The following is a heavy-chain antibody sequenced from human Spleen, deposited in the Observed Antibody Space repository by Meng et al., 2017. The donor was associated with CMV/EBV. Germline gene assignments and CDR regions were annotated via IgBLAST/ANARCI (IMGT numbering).Heavy chain of an antibody. Sequence: GGSLRLSCAASGFTFSSYWMSWVRQAPGKGLEWVANIKQDGSEKYYVDSVKGRFTISRDNAKNSLYLQMNSLRAEDTAVYYCARGGGYGSGRASYYGMDVWGQGTTVTVSS. CDR2: IKQDGSEK. CDR1: GFTFSSYW. CDR3: ARGGGYGSGRASYYGMDV. V-gene: IGHV3-7*01. J-gene: IGHJ6*02. D-gene: IGHD3-10*01.